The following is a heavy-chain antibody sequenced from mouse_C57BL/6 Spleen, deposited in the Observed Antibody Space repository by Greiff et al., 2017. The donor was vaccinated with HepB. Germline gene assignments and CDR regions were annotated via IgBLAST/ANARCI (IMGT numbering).Heavy chain of an antibody. D-gene: IGHD4-1*01. CDR1: GYAFSSSW. CDR2: IYPGDGDT. V-gene: IGHV1-82*01. J-gene: IGHJ4*01. Sequence: VKLQESGPELVKPGASVKISCKASGYAFSSSWMNWVKQRPGKGLEWIGRIYPGDGDTNYNGKFKGKATLTADKSSSTAYMQLSSLTSEDSAVYFCARTLTGTGAMDYWGQGTSVTVSS. CDR3: ARTLTGTGAMDY.